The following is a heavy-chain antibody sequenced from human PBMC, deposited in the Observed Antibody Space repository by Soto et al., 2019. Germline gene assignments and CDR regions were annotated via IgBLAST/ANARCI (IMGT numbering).Heavy chain of an antibody. D-gene: IGHD6-19*01. CDR3: AKDSSGSGWYNWFDP. CDR2: ISGSGGST. J-gene: IGHJ5*02. Sequence: GGSLRLSCAASGFTFSSYAISWVRQAPGKGLEWVSTISGSGGSTYYAESVKGRFTISRDNSKNTLYLQMNSLRAEDTAVYYCAKDSSGSGWYNWFDPWGQGTLVTVSS. CDR1: GFTFSSYA. V-gene: IGHV3-23*01.